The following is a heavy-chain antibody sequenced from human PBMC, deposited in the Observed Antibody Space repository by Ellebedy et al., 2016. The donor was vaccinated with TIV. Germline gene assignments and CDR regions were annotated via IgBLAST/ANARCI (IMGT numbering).Heavy chain of an antibody. D-gene: IGHD2-15*01. J-gene: IGHJ6*02. Sequence: PGGSLRLSCAASGFTFSSSSMNWVRQAPGKGLEWVSYISNSRSTIYYADSVKGRFTISRDNAKNSLYLQMNSLRAEDTAVYYCAREMGYCSGGSCYARLYHYNAMDVWGQGTTVTVSS. CDR1: GFTFSSSS. CDR3: AREMGYCSGGSCYARLYHYNAMDV. V-gene: IGHV3-48*01. CDR2: ISNSRSTI.